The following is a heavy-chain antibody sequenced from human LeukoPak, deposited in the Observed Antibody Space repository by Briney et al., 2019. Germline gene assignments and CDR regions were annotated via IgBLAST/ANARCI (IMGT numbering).Heavy chain of an antibody. CDR2: ISAYNGNT. CDR3: ARYTPEWELRSGAFDI. D-gene: IGHD1-26*01. Sequence: ASVKASCKASGYTFTSYVISWVRQAPGHGLEWMGWISAYNGNTNYAQKLQGRGTMTTDTSTSTAYMELRSLRSDDTAVYYCARYTPEWELRSGAFDIWGQGTMVTVSS. J-gene: IGHJ3*02. V-gene: IGHV1-18*01. CDR1: GYTFTSYV.